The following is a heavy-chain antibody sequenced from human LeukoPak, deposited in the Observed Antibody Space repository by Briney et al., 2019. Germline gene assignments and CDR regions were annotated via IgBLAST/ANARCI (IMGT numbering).Heavy chain of an antibody. D-gene: IGHD3-22*01. V-gene: IGHV4-39*01. CDR2: IYYSGST. Sequence: SETLSLTCTVSGGSISSSSYYWGWIRQPPGKGLEWIGSIYYSGSTYYNPSLKSRVTISVDTSKNQFSLKLSSVTAADTAVYYCARGWRSAAMIVVVLDYWGQGTLVAVSS. CDR3: ARGWRSAAMIVVVLDY. CDR1: GGSISSSSYY. J-gene: IGHJ4*02.